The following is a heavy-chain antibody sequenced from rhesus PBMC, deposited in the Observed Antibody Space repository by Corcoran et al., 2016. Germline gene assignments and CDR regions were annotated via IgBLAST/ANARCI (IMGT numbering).Heavy chain of an antibody. V-gene: IGHV4-127*01. D-gene: IGHD1-1*01. CDR3: ARGTFRYFDL. Sequence: QVQLQESGPGLVKPSETLSLTCAVSGYSISSAYGWSWIRQPPGKGLEWIGYIGGVRGGTNYNPPLKSRVPISKDTSKTQFSLKLSSVTAADTAVYYCARGTFRYFDLWGPGTPITISS. CDR1: GYSISSAYG. CDR2: IGGVRGGT. J-gene: IGHJ2*01.